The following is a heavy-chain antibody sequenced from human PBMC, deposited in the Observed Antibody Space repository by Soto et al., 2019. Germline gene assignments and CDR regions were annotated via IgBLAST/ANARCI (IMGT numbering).Heavy chain of an antibody. J-gene: IGHJ6*02. CDR1: GFTFSSYA. CDR3: ARDLWELPPHYGMAV. V-gene: IGHV3-30-3*01. D-gene: IGHD1-26*01. Sequence: ESGGGVVQPGRSLRLSCAASGFTFSSYAMHWVRQAPGKGLEWVAVISYDGSNKYYADSVKGRFTISRDNSKNTLYLQMNSLRAEVTALYYCARDLWELPPHYGMAVWGQGTTVTVSS. CDR2: ISYDGSNK.